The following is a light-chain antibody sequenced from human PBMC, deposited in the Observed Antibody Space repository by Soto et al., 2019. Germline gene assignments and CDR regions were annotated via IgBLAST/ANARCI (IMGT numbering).Light chain of an antibody. CDR1: QSVSSSY. V-gene: IGKV3-20*01. J-gene: IGKJ5*01. CDR2: GAS. Sequence: EIVLPQSPGILSLSPGERATLSCRASQSVSSSYLAWYQQKPGQAPRLLIYGASSRATGIPDRFSGSGSGTDFTLTISRLEPEDFAVYYCQQYGSSSVTFGQGTRLEIK. CDR3: QQYGSSSVT.